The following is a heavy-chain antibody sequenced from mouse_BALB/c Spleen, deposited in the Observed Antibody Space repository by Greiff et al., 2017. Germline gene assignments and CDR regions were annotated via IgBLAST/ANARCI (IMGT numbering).Heavy chain of an antibody. V-gene: IGHV1S29*02. CDR3: ARCYDGYYRYAMDY. CDR1: GYTFTDYN. CDR2: IYPYNGGT. J-gene: IGHJ4*01. Sequence: EVQLVESGPELVKPGASVKISCKASGYTFTDYNMHWVKQSHGKSLEWIGYIYPYNGGTGYNQKFKSKATLTVDNSSSTAYMELRSLTSEDSAVYYCARCYDGYYRYAMDYWGQGTSVTVSS. D-gene: IGHD2-3*01.